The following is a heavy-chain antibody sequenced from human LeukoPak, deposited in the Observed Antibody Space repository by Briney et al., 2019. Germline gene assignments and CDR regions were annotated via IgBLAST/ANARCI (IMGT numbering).Heavy chain of an antibody. Sequence: GGSLRLSCAASGFTFSSYAMSWVRQAPGKGLEWVSAISGSGGSTYYADSVKGRFTISRDNSKTTLFLQMNNLRLEDTAVYYCARGDSFYYDSSDLPHAFDIWGQGTMVTVS. J-gene: IGHJ3*02. V-gene: IGHV3-23*01. CDR3: ARGDSFYYDSSDLPHAFDI. CDR2: ISGSGGST. CDR1: GFTFSSYA. D-gene: IGHD3-22*01.